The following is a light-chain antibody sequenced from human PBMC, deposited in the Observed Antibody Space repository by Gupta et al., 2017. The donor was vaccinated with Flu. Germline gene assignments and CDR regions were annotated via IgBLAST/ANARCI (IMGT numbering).Light chain of an antibody. CDR1: QGLVYSDGNTY. J-gene: IGKJ1*01. V-gene: IGKV2-30*01. CDR2: LVS. Sequence: DVVMAQSPISLAVTLGQPASISCKSSQGLVYSDGNTYLHWFRQRPGQSPRLLIHLVSYRDSGVPDRFSGSGSGTDFTLKISRVEAEDVGIYYCMQRAHWPWAFGQGTKVEIK. CDR3: MQRAHWPWA.